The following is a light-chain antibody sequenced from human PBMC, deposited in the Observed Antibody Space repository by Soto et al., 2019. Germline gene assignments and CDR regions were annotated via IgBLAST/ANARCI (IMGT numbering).Light chain of an antibody. Sequence: QSVLTQPPSLSGAPGQSTTISCTGTSSDVVGYNYVSWYQHHPGKAPKLMIYDVSNRPSGVSNRFSGSKSGNTASLTISGLQPEDEAVYYSTSYTTNNTSQIVLRTGTKVNVL. CDR2: DVS. CDR3: TSYTTNNTSQIV. CDR1: SSDVVGYNY. J-gene: IGLJ1*01. V-gene: IGLV2-14*03.